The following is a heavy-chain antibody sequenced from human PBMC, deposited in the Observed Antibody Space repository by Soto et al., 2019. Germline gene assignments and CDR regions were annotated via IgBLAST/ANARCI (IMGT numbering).Heavy chain of an antibody. D-gene: IGHD3-3*01. CDR1: GGSISSYY. J-gene: IGHJ4*02. CDR2: IYYSGST. Sequence: NPSETLSLTCTVSGGSISSYYWSWIRQTPGKGLEWIGYIYYSGSTNYNPSLKSRVTISVDASKNQFSLKLSSVTATDTAVYYCARHSPPVQWLQKEWLFDYWGQGTLVTVSS. V-gene: IGHV4-59*08. CDR3: ARHSPPVQWLQKEWLFDY.